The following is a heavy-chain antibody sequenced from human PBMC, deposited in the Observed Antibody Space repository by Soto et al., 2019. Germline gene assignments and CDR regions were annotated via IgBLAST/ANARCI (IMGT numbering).Heavy chain of an antibody. Sequence: LSLTCTVSGGSISSGGYYWSWIRQHPGKGLEWIGYIYYSGSTYYNPSLKSRVTISVDTSKNQFSLKLSSVTAADTAVYYCARESFRRATSYFDYWGQGTLVTVSS. J-gene: IGHJ4*02. CDR1: GGSISSGGYY. CDR3: ARESFRRATSYFDY. CDR2: IYYSGST. V-gene: IGHV4-31*03. D-gene: IGHD2-2*01.